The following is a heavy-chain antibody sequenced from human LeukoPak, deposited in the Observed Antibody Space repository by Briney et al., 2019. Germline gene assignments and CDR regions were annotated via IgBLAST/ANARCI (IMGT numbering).Heavy chain of an antibody. CDR1: GFTFSSYA. CDR3: ARDLNREDFDY. D-gene: IGHD1-14*01. CDR2: IWFDGSAK. J-gene: IGHJ4*02. V-gene: IGHV3-33*08. Sequence: PGGSLRLSCAASGFTFSSYAMHRVRQAPGKGLEWVAIIWFDGSAKYYGDSVKGRFTISRDNSKNTLYLQMNSLRVEDTAVYYCARDLNREDFDYWGQGTLVAVSS.